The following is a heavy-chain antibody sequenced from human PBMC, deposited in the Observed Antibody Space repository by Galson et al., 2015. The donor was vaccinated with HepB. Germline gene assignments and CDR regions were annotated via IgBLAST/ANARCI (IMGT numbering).Heavy chain of an antibody. CDR2: NNPNSGGT. CDR3: SRRSYYEDPYAFVI. V-gene: IGHV1-2*06. J-gene: IGHJ3*02. CDR1: GYTFTGYY. Sequence: SVKVSCKASGYTFTGYYMHWVRQAPGQGLEWMGRNNPNSGGTNYAQKFQGRVTMTRDTSISTADMELSRLRSDDTAVYYCSRRSYYEDPYAFVIWGQGTMVTVSS. D-gene: IGHD3-22*01.